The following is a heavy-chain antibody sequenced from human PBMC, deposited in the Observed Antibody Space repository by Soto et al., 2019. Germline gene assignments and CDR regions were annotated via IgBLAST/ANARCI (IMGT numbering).Heavy chain of an antibody. CDR2: ISYDGTNK. Sequence: GGSLRLSCAASGFTFSSYGMHWVRQVPGKGLEWVAVISYDGTNKYYVDSVKGRFTISRDISKDTLYLQMNSLRAEDTAVYFCAKDGGYHWNSQPLYYYGMEVWGQGTTVTVSS. V-gene: IGHV3-30*18. CDR1: GFTFSSYG. CDR3: AKDGGYHWNSQPLYYYGMEV. J-gene: IGHJ6*02. D-gene: IGHD1-7*01.